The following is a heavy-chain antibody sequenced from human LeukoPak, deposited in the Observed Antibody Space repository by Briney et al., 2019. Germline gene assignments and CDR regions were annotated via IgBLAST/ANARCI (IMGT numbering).Heavy chain of an antibody. CDR1: GFAFGSEA. D-gene: IGHD3-22*01. J-gene: IGHJ4*02. Sequence: GGSLRLSCAVSGFAFGSEAMSWVRQSPARGLEWVASISPGGGTTYYADYVKGWFTISRDNSNNTLYLQMNSLRAEDTAVYYCATQDERWWDSSGYLYYFGYWGQGTLVTVSS. V-gene: IGHV3-23*01. CDR2: ISPGGGTT. CDR3: ATQDERWWDSSGYLYYFGY.